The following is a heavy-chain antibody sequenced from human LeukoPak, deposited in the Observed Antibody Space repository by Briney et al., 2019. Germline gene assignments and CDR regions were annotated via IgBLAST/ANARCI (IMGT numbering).Heavy chain of an antibody. J-gene: IGHJ6*03. Sequence: ASVKVSCKASGYTFTGYYMHWVRQAPGQGLEWMGWINPNSGGTNYAQKFQGRVTRTRDTSISTAYMELSRLRSDDTAVYYCARGAIAAAGTSGYYYYMDVWGKGATVTVSS. CDR3: ARGAIAAAGTSGYYYYMDV. CDR2: INPNSGGT. CDR1: GYTFTGYY. V-gene: IGHV1-2*02. D-gene: IGHD6-13*01.